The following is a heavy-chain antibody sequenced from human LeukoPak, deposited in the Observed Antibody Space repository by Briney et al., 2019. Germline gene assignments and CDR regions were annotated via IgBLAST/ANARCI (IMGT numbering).Heavy chain of an antibody. D-gene: IGHD3-22*01. CDR1: GGSISSYY. CDR3: ARSYDSSGYYYYAFDI. J-gene: IGHJ3*02. CDR2: IYYSGST. Sequence: SETLSLTCTVSGGSISSYYWSWIRQPPGKGLEWIGHIYYSGSTKYNPSLKSRVTISVDTSKNQFSLKLSSVTAADTAVYYCARSYDSSGYYYYAFDIWGQGTMVTVSS. V-gene: IGHV4-59*01.